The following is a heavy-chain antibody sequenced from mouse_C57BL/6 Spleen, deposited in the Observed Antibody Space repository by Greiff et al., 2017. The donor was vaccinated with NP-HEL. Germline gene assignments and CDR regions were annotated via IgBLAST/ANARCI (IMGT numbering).Heavy chain of an antibody. CDR1: GYSITSGYY. Sequence: ESGPGLVKPSQSLSLTCSVTGYSITSGYYWNWIRQFPGNKLEWMGYISYDGSNNYNPSLKNRISITRDTSKNQFFLKLNSVTTEDTATYYCARDAYGSSYVGWYFDVWGTGTTVTVSS. J-gene: IGHJ1*03. D-gene: IGHD1-1*01. V-gene: IGHV3-6*01. CDR3: ARDAYGSSYVGWYFDV. CDR2: ISYDGSN.